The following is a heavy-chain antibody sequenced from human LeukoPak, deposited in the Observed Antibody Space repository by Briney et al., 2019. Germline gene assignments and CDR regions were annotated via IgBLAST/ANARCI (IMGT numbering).Heavy chain of an antibody. V-gene: IGHV4-31*03. J-gene: IGHJ5*02. CDR3: ARATGGAAAADFDP. CDR1: GGSISSAGYY. D-gene: IGHD6-13*01. CDR2: IYYSGTT. Sequence: MPSQTLSLTCTVSGGSISSAGYYWSWIRQRPGKGLEWMGFIYYSGTTYYNPSLKNRVFISLNTSQNQVSLQLSSVTAADTAIYYCARATGGAAAADFDPWGQGTLVTVSS.